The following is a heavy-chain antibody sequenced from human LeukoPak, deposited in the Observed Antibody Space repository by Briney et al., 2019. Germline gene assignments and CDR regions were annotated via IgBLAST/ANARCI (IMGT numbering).Heavy chain of an antibody. J-gene: IGHJ4*02. D-gene: IGHD2-2*02. V-gene: IGHV3-53*05. Sequence: GGSLRLSCAASGFTVSSNYMSWVRQAPGRGLEWVSVIYSGGSTYYADSVKGRFTISRDNSKNTLYLQMNSLRAEDTAVYYCAKLGTTYCSSTSCYTSSDYWGQGTLVTVSS. CDR3: AKLGTTYCSSTSCYTSSDY. CDR1: GFTVSSNY. CDR2: IYSGGST.